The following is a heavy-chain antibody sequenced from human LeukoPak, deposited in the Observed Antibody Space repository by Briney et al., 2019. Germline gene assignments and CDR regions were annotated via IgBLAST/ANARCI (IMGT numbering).Heavy chain of an antibody. D-gene: IGHD3-22*01. CDR2: IYHSEST. V-gene: IGHV4-30-2*01. J-gene: IGHJ4*02. CDR3: AREGYDSSLDY. CDR1: GGSISSGGYS. Sequence: SETLSLTCAVSGGSISSGGYSWNWIRQPPGKGLEWIGYIYHSESTYYIPSLKSRVTMSVDRSKNQFSLQLTSVTAADTAVYYCAREGYDSSLDYWGQGTLVTVSS.